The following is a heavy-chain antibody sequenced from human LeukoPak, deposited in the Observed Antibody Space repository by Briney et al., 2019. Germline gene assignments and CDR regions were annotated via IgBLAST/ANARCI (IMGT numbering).Heavy chain of an antibody. CDR1: GFTFSSYW. CDR3: ARGSLVSWDAFDI. D-gene: IGHD2-15*01. V-gene: IGHV3-7*01. Sequence: GGSLRLSCAASGFTFSSYWMSWVRQAPGKGLEWVANIKQDGSEKYYVDSVKGRFTISRDNAKNSLYLQMNSLRAEDTAVYYCARGSLVSWDAFDIWGQGTMVTVSS. CDR2: IKQDGSEK. J-gene: IGHJ3*02.